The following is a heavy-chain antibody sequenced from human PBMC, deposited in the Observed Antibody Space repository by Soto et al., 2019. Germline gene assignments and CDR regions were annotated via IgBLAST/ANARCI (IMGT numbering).Heavy chain of an antibody. D-gene: IGHD3-10*01. J-gene: IGHJ4*02. CDR2: IYYSGST. CDR1: GGSISSSSYY. CDR3: ATITMVRGGEADY. V-gene: IGHV4-39*01. Sequence: QLQLQESGPGLVKPSETLSLTCTVSGGSISSSSYYWGWIRQPPGKGLEWIGSIYYSGSTYYNPSLKSRVTISVDTSKNQFSLKLSSVTAADTAVYYCATITMVRGGEADYWGQGTLVTVSS.